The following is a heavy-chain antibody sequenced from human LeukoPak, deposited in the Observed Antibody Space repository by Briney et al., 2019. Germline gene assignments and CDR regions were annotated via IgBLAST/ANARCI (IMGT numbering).Heavy chain of an antibody. CDR3: VKHFDY. J-gene: IGHJ4*02. CDR1: GFTFSNHW. CDR2: ISNDGTST. Sequence: PGGSLRLSCAASGFTFSNHWMHWVRQVPEKGLVWVSRISNDGTSTTYADSVKGRFTISRDNAKNTLYLQMNSLRAEDTAVYYCVKHFDYWGQGTLVTVSS. V-gene: IGHV3-74*01.